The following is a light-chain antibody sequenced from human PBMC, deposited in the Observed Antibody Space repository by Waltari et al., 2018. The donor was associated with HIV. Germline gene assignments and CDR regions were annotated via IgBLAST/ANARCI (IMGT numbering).Light chain of an antibody. CDR1: QGISSY. CDR3: QQLNSFPRT. J-gene: IGKJ4*01. V-gene: IGKV1-9*01. CDR2: AAS. Sequence: DIQLTQSPSFLSASVVDRVTITCRASQGISSYLAWYQQKPGKAPKLLIYAASTLQSGVPSRFSGSGSGTEFTLTISSLQPEDFATYYCQQLNSFPRTFGGGTKVETK.